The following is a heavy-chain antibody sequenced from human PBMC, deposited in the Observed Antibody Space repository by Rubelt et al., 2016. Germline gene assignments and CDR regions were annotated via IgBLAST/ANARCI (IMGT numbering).Heavy chain of an antibody. CDR2: ISSSGSTI. CDR3: ARAIRGVSNLDY. Sequence: YISSSGSTIYYADSVKGRFTISRDNAKNSLYLQMNSLRAGDTAVYYCARAIRGVSNLDYWGQGTLVTVSS. V-gene: IGHV3-11*04. J-gene: IGHJ4*02. D-gene: IGHD3-10*01.